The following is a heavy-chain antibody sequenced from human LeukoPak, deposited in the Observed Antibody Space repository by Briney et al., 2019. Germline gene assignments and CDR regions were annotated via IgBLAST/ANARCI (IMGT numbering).Heavy chain of an antibody. CDR3: ARRGGIAVAGTVDY. V-gene: IGHV3-23*01. D-gene: IGHD6-19*01. CDR1: GFTFSSYA. Sequence: GGSLRLSCAASGFTFSSYAMSWVRQAPGKGLEWVSAISGSGGSTYYADSVKGRFTISRDNAKNTLYLQMNSLRAEDTAVYYCARRGGIAVAGTVDYWGQGTLVTVSS. J-gene: IGHJ4*02. CDR2: ISGSGGST.